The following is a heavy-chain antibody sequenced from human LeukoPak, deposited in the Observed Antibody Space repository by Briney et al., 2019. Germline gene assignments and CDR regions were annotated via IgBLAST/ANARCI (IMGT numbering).Heavy chain of an antibody. CDR1: GGSISSYY. CDR3: AGITIFGVVISADV. CDR2: IYYSGST. V-gene: IGHV4-59*08. Sequence: SETLSLTCTVSGGSISSYYWSWIRQPPGKGLEWIGYIYYSGSTNYNPSLKSRVTISVATSKNQFSLKLSSVTAADTAVYYCAGITIFGVVISADVWGQGTTVTVSS. J-gene: IGHJ6*02. D-gene: IGHD3-3*01.